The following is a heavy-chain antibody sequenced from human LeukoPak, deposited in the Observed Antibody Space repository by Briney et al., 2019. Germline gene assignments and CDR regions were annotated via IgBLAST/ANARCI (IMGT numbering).Heavy chain of an antibody. D-gene: IGHD2-2*01. Sequence: SETLSLTCTVSGGSISSGDYYWSWIRQPPGKGLEWIGYIYYSGSTYYNPSLKSRVTISVDKSKNQFSLKLSSVTAADTAVYYCARGDCSSTSCYLLDYWGQGTLVTVSS. CDR1: GGSISSGDYY. V-gene: IGHV4-30-4*08. CDR2: IYYSGST. J-gene: IGHJ4*02. CDR3: ARGDCSSTSCYLLDY.